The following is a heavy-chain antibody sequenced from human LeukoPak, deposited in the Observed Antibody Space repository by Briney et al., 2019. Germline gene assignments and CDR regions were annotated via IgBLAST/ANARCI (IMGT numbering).Heavy chain of an antibody. V-gene: IGHV3-21*01. CDR1: GFTFSTYS. Sequence: GGSLRLSCAASGFTFSTYSMNLVRQAPGKELEWVSSITSSSTYIYYADSVKGRFTISRDNAKNSLYLQMNSLRAEDMAVYYCERDTAWALMGSYYFAYWGQGTLVTVSS. D-gene: IGHD2-8*01. J-gene: IGHJ4*02. CDR2: ITSSSTYI. CDR3: ERDTAWALMGSYYFAY.